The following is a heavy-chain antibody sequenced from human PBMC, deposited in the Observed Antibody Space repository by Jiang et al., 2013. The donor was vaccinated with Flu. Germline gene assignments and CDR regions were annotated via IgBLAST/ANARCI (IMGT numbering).Heavy chain of an antibody. Sequence: KSRVTISVDTSKNQFSLKLSSVTAADTAVYYCARGGMYGDFDFWGQGALVTVSS. V-gene: IGHV4-30-2*05. CDR3: ARGGMYGDFDF. J-gene: IGHJ4*02. D-gene: IGHD4-17*01.